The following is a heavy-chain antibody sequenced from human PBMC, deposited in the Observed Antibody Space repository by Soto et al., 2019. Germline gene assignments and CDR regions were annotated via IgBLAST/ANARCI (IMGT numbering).Heavy chain of an antibody. J-gene: IGHJ4*02. D-gene: IGHD6-6*01. CDR2: ISSAVNT. CDR1: GFTFSNYA. Sequence: GGSLRLSCAGSGFTFSNYAMSWVRQAPGKGLEWVSAISSAVNTYYADSVKGQFTISRDNSKNTLSLQMNSLRAEDTAVYYCAKQVRDGTSSPYYFDYWGQGTLVTVSS. CDR3: AKQVRDGTSSPYYFDY. V-gene: IGHV3-23*01.